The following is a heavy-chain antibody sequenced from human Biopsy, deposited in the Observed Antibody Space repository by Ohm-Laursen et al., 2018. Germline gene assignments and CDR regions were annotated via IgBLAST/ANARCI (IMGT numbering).Heavy chain of an antibody. CDR2: IWSDGNNK. D-gene: IGHD3-22*01. Sequence: SLRLSCAASGFTFSRHGMHWVRQAPGKGLAWVAVIWSDGNNKYYADSVKGRFTISRDTSRNTLYMQMNSLRVEDTALYYCARDAEEFDSSGPRFDYWGQGTLVTVSS. CDR1: GFTFSRHG. J-gene: IGHJ4*02. V-gene: IGHV3-33*01. CDR3: ARDAEEFDSSGPRFDY.